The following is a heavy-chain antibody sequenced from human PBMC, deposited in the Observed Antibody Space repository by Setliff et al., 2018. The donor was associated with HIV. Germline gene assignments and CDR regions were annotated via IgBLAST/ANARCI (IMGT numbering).Heavy chain of an antibody. CDR1: GYTFTNYY. Sequence: GASVKVSCKASGYTFTNYYIHWVRQAPGQGLEWMGLINPSGGRTSYAQKFQGRLTMTRDTSRSTVYMELSSLRSEDTAVYYCARDIGLYYDNSAYPFFDYWGQGTLVTVSS. J-gene: IGHJ4*02. V-gene: IGHV1-46*01. D-gene: IGHD3-22*01. CDR3: ARDIGLYYDNSAYPFFDY. CDR2: INPSGGRT.